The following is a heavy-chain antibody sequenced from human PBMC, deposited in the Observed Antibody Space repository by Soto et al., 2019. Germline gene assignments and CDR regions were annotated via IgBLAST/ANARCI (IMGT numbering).Heavy chain of an antibody. Sequence: GGSLRLSCAASGFTFSSYWMHWVRQAPGKGLVWVSRINSDGSSTSYADSVKGRFTISRDNAKKTLYLQMNSLRAEDTAVYYCARDRGTYDYSNFLDWFDPWGQGTLVTVSS. J-gene: IGHJ5*02. D-gene: IGHD4-4*01. CDR2: INSDGSST. V-gene: IGHV3-74*01. CDR1: GFTFSSYW. CDR3: ARDRGTYDYSNFLDWFDP.